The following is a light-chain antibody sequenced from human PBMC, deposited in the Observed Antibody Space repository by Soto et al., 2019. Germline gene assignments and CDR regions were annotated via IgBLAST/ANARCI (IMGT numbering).Light chain of an antibody. Sequence: DLQMTQSPSTLSASVGDRVTITCRASQSISSWLAWYQQKPGKAPKLLIYKASSLESGVPSRFSGSGSGTEFTFTISSLQPDYFATYYCQKYNSYSFTFGGGTKGDIK. J-gene: IGKJ4*01. CDR3: QKYNSYSFT. CDR1: QSISSW. V-gene: IGKV1-5*03. CDR2: KAS.